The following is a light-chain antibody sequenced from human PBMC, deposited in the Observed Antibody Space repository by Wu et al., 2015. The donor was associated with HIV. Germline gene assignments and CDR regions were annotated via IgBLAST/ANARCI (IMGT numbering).Light chain of an antibody. CDR2: DAS. CDR3: QQYNNWPLYS. Sequence: EIVLTQSPATLSLSPGERATLSCRASQSVRTNLAWYQQKPGQAPRLLIYDASTRATGIPARFSGSGSGTDFALTISSLQSEDFVIYYCQQYNNWPLYSFGQGTKLEI. CDR1: QSVRTN. V-gene: IGKV3-15*01. J-gene: IGKJ2*03.